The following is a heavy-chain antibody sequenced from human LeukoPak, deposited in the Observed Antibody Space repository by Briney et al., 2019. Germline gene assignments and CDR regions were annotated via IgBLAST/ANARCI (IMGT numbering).Heavy chain of an antibody. CDR3: ARTYYFGSGSYRYMDV. CDR2: VNDLGST. D-gene: IGHD3-10*01. J-gene: IGHJ6*03. V-gene: IGHV4-59*08. CDR1: GGSISSYY. Sequence: PLETLSLTCSVSGGSISSYYWSWIRQPPGKGLEWIGYVNDLGSTNYNPSLRSRATISVDTSKNQFSLKVTTVTAADTAVYYCARTYYFGSGSYRYMDVWGKGTKVTVSS.